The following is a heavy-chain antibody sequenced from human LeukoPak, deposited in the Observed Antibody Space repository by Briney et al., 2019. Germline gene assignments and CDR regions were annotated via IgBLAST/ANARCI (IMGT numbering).Heavy chain of an antibody. V-gene: IGHV4-59*08. Sequence: SETLSLTCTVSGGSISSYYWSWIRQPSGKGLEWIGYIYYSGSTNYNPSLKSRVTISVDTSKNQFSLKLSSVTAADTAVYYCARRVTTVVNTLPGAFDIWGQGTMVTVSS. CDR3: ARRVTTVVNTLPGAFDI. D-gene: IGHD4-23*01. CDR1: GGSISSYY. J-gene: IGHJ3*02. CDR2: IYYSGST.